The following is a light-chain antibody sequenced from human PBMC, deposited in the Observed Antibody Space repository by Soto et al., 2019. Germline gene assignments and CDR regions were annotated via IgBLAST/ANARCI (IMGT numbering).Light chain of an antibody. CDR2: SAS. V-gene: IGKV4-1*01. Sequence: DIVMTQSPDSLAVSLGERATINCKSSQSVLYSSNNKNYLAWYQQKPGQPPKLLIYSASTRESGVPDRFSGSGSGTDFTLTISRLQAEDVAVYYCHQYNSTPYTFGQGTKLEIK. CDR3: HQYNSTPYT. CDR1: QSVLYSSNNKNY. J-gene: IGKJ2*01.